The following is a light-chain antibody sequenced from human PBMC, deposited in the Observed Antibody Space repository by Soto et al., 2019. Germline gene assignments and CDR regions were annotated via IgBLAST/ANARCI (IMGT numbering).Light chain of an antibody. CDR2: DAS. V-gene: IGKV3-11*01. CDR3: LQRTNWPYT. J-gene: IGKJ2*01. Sequence: EIVLTQSPATLSLXXXXXATLSCRAXQSVSSYLAWYQQKPGQAPRLLIYDASNRATGIPARFSGSGSGTDFTLTISSLEPEDFAVYYCLQRTNWPYTFGQGTKLEIK. CDR1: QSVSSY.